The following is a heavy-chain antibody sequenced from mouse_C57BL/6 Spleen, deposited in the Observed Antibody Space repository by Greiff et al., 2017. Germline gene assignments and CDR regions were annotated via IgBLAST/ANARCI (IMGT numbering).Heavy chain of an antibody. Sequence: VQLQESGPGLVKPSQSLSLTCSVTGYSITSGYYWNWIRQFPGNKLEWMGYISYDGSNNYNPSLKNRISITRDTSKNQFFLKLNSVTTEDTATYYCARGATVVHYWGQGTTLTVSS. J-gene: IGHJ2*01. CDR3: ARGATVVHY. CDR1: GYSITSGYY. V-gene: IGHV3-6*01. D-gene: IGHD1-1*01. CDR2: ISYDGSN.